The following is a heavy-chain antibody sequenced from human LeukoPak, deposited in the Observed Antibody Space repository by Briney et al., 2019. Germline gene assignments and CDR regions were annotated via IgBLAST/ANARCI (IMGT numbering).Heavy chain of an antibody. CDR2: IGSSGGGI. CDR1: GFTFSTYT. CDR3: ARDLRTVTVFDY. Sequence: GGSLRLSCAASGFTFSTYTMYWVRHPPGKGLEWVSIIGSSGGGIHYADSVKGRFTISRDNSKNALYLQMNSLRAEDTAVYYCARDLRTVTVFDYWGQGTLVTVSS. J-gene: IGHJ4*02. D-gene: IGHD3/OR15-3a*01. V-gene: IGHV3-23*01.